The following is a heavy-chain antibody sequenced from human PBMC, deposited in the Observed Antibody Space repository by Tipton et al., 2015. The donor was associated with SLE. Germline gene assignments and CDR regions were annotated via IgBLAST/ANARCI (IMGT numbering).Heavy chain of an antibody. CDR3: ARFLTTADY. D-gene: IGHD1-1*01. J-gene: IGHJ4*02. V-gene: IGHV1-18*01. CDR1: GYIFTSYG. CDR2: ISTYNGKT. Sequence: QSGPEVKKPGASVKVSCKASGYIFTSYGITWVQQAPGHGPECMGWISTYNGKTHYAEKFRGRVTMTTDTSTSTASMELRSLSSDDTAVYYCARFLTTADYWGQGTLVTVSS.